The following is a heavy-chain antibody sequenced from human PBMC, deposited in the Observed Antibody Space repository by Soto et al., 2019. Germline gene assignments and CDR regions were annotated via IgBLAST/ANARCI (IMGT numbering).Heavy chain of an antibody. V-gene: IGHV3-23*01. CDR1: GFTFSSYA. CDR3: AKLKYYYYYMDV. Sequence: QHGGSLRLSCAASGFTFSSYAMSWVRQAPGKGLEWVSAISGSGGSTYYADSVKGRFTISRDNSKNTLYLQMNSLRAEDTAVYYCAKLKYYYYYMDVWGKWTTVTVSS. J-gene: IGHJ6*03. CDR2: ISGSGGST.